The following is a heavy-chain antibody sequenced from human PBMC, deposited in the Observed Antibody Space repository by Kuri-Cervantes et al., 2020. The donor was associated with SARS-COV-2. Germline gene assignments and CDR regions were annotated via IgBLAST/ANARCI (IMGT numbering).Heavy chain of an antibody. CDR3: ASDRGPEAMYWLDP. D-gene: IGHD2-2*01. CDR1: GYTFTSYG. Sequence: SVKDTCKAAGYTFTSYGISWVVQAPGQEREWRGWSSAYNGNTNYAEKLQCRVTMTTDTSTRTAYMELINLRSEDTAMYYCASDRGPEAMYWLDPWGQGTLVTVSS. J-gene: IGHJ5*02. CDR2: SSAYNGNT. V-gene: IGHV1-18*01.